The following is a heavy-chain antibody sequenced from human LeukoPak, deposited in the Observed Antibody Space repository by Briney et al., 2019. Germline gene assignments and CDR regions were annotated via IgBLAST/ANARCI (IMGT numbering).Heavy chain of an antibody. CDR2: IWSDGSNK. V-gene: IGHV3-33*06. CDR3: VKPSRAGTWYYYMDV. J-gene: IGHJ6*03. D-gene: IGHD6-25*01. CDR1: GLTFSRHG. Sequence: GRSLRLSCAASGLTFSRHGMHWVRQAPGKGLEWVAVIWSDGSNKYYTGSVKGRITVSRDNAKNTLYMQMDSLRAEDTAVYYCVKPSRAGTWYYYMDVWGSGTTVIVSS.